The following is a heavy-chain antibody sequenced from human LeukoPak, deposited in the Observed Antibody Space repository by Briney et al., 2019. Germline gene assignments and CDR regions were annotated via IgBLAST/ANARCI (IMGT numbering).Heavy chain of an antibody. V-gene: IGHV3-21*01. CDR3: ATPLLDYYDSSGQLYYFDY. CDR2: ISSSSSYI. D-gene: IGHD3-22*01. Sequence: GGSLRLSCAASGFTFSGYSMNWVRQAPGKGLEWVSSISSSSSYIYYADSVKGRFTISRDNAKNSLYLQMNSLRAEDTAVYYCATPLLDYYDSSGQLYYFDYWGQGTLVTVSS. CDR1: GFTFSGYS. J-gene: IGHJ4*02.